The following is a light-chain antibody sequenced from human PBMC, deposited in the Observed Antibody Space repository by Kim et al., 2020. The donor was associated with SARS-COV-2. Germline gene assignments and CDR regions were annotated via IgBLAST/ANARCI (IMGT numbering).Light chain of an antibody. V-gene: IGKV3-15*01. CDR1: QSVSSN. Sequence: SPGGRATLSCRASQSVSSNLAWYQQKPGQAPGLLIYGASTRATGIPARFSGSGSGTEFTLTISSLQSEDFAVYYCQQYNNWPLTFGGGTKVDIK. CDR3: QQYNNWPLT. J-gene: IGKJ4*01. CDR2: GAS.